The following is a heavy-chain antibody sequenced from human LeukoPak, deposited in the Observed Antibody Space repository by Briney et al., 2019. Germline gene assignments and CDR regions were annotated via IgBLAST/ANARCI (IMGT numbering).Heavy chain of an antibody. CDR2: INHSGST. V-gene: IGHV4-34*01. CDR3: ARGGYSYGLDY. J-gene: IGHJ4*02. CDR1: GGSFSGYY. D-gene: IGHD5-18*01. Sequence: PSETLSLTCAVSGGSFSGYYWSWIRQPPGKGLEWIGEINHSGSTNYNPSLKSRVTISVDTSKNQLSLKLSSVTAADTAVYYCARGGYSYGLDYWGQGTLVTVSS.